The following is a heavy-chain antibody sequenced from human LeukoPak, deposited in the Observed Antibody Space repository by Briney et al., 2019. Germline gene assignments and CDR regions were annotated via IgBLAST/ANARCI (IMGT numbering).Heavy chain of an antibody. V-gene: IGHV1-69*13. Sequence: GASVKVSCKASGGTFSSYAISWVRQAPGQGLEWMGGIIPIFGTANYAQKFQGRVTITADESTSTAYMELSSLRSEDTAVYYCARADTDYDYVWGSYRVAFDIWGQGTMVTVSS. CDR2: IIPIFGTA. D-gene: IGHD3-16*02. CDR3: ARADTDYDYVWGSYRVAFDI. CDR1: GGTFSSYA. J-gene: IGHJ3*02.